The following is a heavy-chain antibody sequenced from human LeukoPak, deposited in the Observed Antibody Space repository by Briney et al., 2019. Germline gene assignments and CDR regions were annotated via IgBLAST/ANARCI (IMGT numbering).Heavy chain of an antibody. D-gene: IGHD1-26*01. J-gene: IGHJ4*02. CDR2: IKSKTDGGTT. CDR1: GFTVTTKS. CDR3: TTDCVGATDFDY. Sequence: GGSLRLSCAASGFTVTTKSMAWVRQAPGKGLEWVGRIKSKTDGGTTDYAAPVKGRFTISRDDSKNTLYLQMNSLKTEDTAVYYCTTDCVGATDFDYWGQGTLVTVSS. V-gene: IGHV3-15*01.